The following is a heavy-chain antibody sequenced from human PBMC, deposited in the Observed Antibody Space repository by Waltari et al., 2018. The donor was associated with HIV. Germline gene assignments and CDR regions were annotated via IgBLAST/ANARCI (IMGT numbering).Heavy chain of an antibody. D-gene: IGHD4-17*01. CDR2: IKQDGSEK. V-gene: IGHV3-7*01. J-gene: IGHJ4*02. Sequence: EVQLVESGGGLVQPGGSLRLSCAASGFPFSRYWMRWVRQAPGKGREWVANIKQDGSEKYYVDSVKGRFTISRDNAKNSLYLQMNSLRAEDTAVYYCARSPYDIYGDYDLCDYWGQGTLVTVSS. CDR3: ARSPYDIYGDYDLCDY. CDR1: GFPFSRYW.